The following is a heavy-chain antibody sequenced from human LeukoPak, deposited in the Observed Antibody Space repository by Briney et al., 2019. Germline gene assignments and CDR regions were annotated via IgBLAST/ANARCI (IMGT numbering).Heavy chain of an antibody. CDR1: GGSISSYY. J-gene: IGHJ5*02. D-gene: IGHD6-13*01. CDR3: ARHAYSSSWFGP. Sequence: SETLSLTCTVSGGSISSYYWSWIRQPPGKGLEWIGYIYHSGSTYYNPSLKSRVTISVDRSKNQFSLKLSSVTAADTAVYYCARHAYSSSWFGPWGQGTLVTVSS. V-gene: IGHV4-59*08. CDR2: IYHSGST.